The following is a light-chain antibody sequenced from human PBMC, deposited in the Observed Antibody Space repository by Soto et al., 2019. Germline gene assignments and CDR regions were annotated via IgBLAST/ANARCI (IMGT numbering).Light chain of an antibody. CDR2: DAS. Sequence: DIQMNQSPSTLSASVGDRVTITCRASQSISSWLAWYQQKPGKAPKLLIYDASSLESGVPSRFSGSGSGTEFTLTISSLQPDDFATYYCQQYNSYSVTFGQGTMV. CDR1: QSISSW. J-gene: IGKJ1*01. V-gene: IGKV1-5*01. CDR3: QQYNSYSVT.